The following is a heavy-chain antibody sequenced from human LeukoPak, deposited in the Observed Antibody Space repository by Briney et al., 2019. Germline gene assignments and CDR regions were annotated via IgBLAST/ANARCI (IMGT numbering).Heavy chain of an antibody. J-gene: IGHJ4*02. V-gene: IGHV4-61*02. CDR2: IYTSGST. CDR3: ERDPSWEYYDSSGYYYV. Sequence: PSQTLSLTCTVSGGSISSGSYYWSWIRQPAGKGLEWIGRIYTSGSTNYNPSLKSRVTISVDTSKNQFSLKLSSVTAADTAVYYCERDPSWEYYDSSGYYYVWGQGTLVTVSS. D-gene: IGHD3-22*01. CDR1: GGSISSGSYY.